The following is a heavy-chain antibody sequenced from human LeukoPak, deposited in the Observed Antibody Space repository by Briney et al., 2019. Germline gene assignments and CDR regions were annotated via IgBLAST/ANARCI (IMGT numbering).Heavy chain of an antibody. D-gene: IGHD2-21*01. V-gene: IGHV3-33*01. Sequence: PGGSLRLSCVASGYTFSSYGMHWVRQAPGKGLQWVAVIWYDESKQYYTDSVKGRFTISRDVSKNTLYLQMNSLRAEDSAMYYCARDGGIGLDYWGQGTLVTVSS. J-gene: IGHJ4*02. CDR3: ARDGGIGLDY. CDR2: IWYDESKQ. CDR1: GYTFSSYG.